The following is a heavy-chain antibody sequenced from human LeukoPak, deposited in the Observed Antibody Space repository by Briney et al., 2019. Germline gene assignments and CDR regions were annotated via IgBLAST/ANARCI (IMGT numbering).Heavy chain of an antibody. V-gene: IGHV5-10-1*01. Sequence: GESLKISCKGSGYSFTSYWISWVRQMPGKGLEWMGRIDPSDSYTNYSPSFQGHVTISADKSISTAYLQWSSLKAADTAIYYCARRRDGYPGHFDYWGQGTLVTVSS. J-gene: IGHJ4*02. CDR3: ARRRDGYPGHFDY. CDR2: IDPSDSYT. D-gene: IGHD5-24*01. CDR1: GYSFTSYW.